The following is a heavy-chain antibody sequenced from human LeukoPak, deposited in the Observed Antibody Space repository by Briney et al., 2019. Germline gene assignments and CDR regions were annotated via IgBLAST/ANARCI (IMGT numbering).Heavy chain of an antibody. CDR1: GFTFGTYW. D-gene: IGHD6-19*01. CDR3: ARSLHPVAGRKVPLGGMDV. Sequence: PGGSLRLSCAASGFTFGTYWMSWVRQAPGKGLEWVANIKEDGSEKYYVDSVKGRFTISRDNAKNSLYLQVNTLRAEDTAVYYCARSLHPVAGRKVPLGGMDVWGQGTTVTVSS. J-gene: IGHJ6*02. CDR2: IKEDGSEK. V-gene: IGHV3-7*01.